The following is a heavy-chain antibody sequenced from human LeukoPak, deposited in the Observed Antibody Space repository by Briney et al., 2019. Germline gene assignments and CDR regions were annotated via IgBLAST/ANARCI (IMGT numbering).Heavy chain of an antibody. D-gene: IGHD3-22*01. CDR2: IYYSGST. Sequence: PSETLSLTYTVSGGSISSGGYYWSWNRQHPGKGLEWIGYIYYSGSTYYNPSLKSRVTISVDTSKNQFSLKLSSVTAADTAVYYCARSYYDSSDYYFTSWGQGILVTVSS. V-gene: IGHV4-31*03. CDR1: GGSISSGGYY. J-gene: IGHJ4*02. CDR3: ARSYYDSSDYYFTS.